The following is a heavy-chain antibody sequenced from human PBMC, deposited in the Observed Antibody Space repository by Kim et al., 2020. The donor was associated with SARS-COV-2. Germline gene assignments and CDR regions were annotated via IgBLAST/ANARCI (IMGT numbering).Heavy chain of an antibody. J-gene: IGHJ6*02. V-gene: IGHV3-9*01. CDR3: AKDISSVVYGMDV. Sequence: YADSVKGRFTISRDNAKNSLYLQMNSLRAEDTALYYCAKDISSVVYGMDVWGQGTTVTVSS. D-gene: IGHD2-15*01.